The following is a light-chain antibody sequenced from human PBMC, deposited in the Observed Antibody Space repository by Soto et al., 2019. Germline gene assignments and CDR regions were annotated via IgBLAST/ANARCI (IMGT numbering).Light chain of an antibody. J-gene: IGKJ1*01. Sequence: DLLMTQSPSSLSASIGDRVTISCRTSQTVSTYLNWYQHKPGRGPTLLIYAASSLQSGVPSRFSGSGSGTDFTLTIGSLQPEDFATYYCQQTSSSPWTFGQGTKVEIK. CDR1: QTVSTY. CDR2: AAS. CDR3: QQTSSSPWT. V-gene: IGKV1-39*01.